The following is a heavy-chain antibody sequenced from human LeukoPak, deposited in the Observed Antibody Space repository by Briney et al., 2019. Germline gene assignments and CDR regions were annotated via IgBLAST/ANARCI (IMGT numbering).Heavy chain of an antibody. CDR1: GFTVSSNY. CDR2: IYSGGST. Sequence: GGSLRLSCAASGFTVSSNYMSWVRQAPGKGLEWVSVIYSGGSTYYADSVKGRFTISRDDSRNTLYLLMNSLRAEDTAVYYCARGSGYYSVDGYWGQGTLVTVAS. V-gene: IGHV3-66*01. J-gene: IGHJ4*02. CDR3: ARGSGYYSVDGY. D-gene: IGHD3-22*01.